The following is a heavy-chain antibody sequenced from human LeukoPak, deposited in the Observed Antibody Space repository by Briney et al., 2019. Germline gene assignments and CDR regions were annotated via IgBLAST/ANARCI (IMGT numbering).Heavy chain of an antibody. Sequence: SETLSLTCTVSGGSISSGDYYWSWIRQPPGKGLEWIGYIYYSGNTYYNPSLKSRVTISVDTSKNQFSLKLSSVTAADTAVYYCASNVLRFLEWPPPTGYWGQGTLVTVSS. CDR3: ASNVLRFLEWPPPTGY. V-gene: IGHV4-30-4*01. J-gene: IGHJ4*02. CDR1: GGSISSGDYY. CDR2: IYYSGNT. D-gene: IGHD3-3*01.